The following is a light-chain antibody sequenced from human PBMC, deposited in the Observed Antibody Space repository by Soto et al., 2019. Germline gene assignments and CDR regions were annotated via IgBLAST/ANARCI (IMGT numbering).Light chain of an antibody. J-gene: IGKJ1*01. V-gene: IGKV1-27*01. Sequence: DIQMTQSPSSLPASVGDRVTITCRASQGISNYLAWYQQKPGKVPKLLIYAASTLQSGVPSRFSGSGSGTDFTLTISSLQPEDVAVYYCQQYGSSGTFGQGTKV. CDR2: AAS. CDR3: QQYGSSGT. CDR1: QGISNY.